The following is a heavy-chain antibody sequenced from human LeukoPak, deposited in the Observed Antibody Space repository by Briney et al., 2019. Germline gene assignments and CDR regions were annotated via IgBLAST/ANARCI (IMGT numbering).Heavy chain of an antibody. CDR1: GYTFSSYS. J-gene: IGHJ4*02. CDR3: ARDLGRELPNYFDY. V-gene: IGHV3-21*01. CDR2: ISSSSSYI. Sequence: PGGSLRLSCAASGYTFSSYSMNWVRQAPGKGLEWVSSISSSSSYIYYADSVKGRFTISRDNAKNSLYLQMNSLRAEDTAVYYCARDLGRELPNYFDYWGQGTLVTVSS. D-gene: IGHD1-26*01.